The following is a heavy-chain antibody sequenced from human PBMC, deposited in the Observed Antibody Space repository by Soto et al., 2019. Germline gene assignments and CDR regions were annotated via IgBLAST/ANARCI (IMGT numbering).Heavy chain of an antibody. CDR2: IYYSGST. D-gene: IGHD3-22*01. Sequence: SETLSLTCTVSGGSISSSSYYWGWIRQPPGKGLEWIGSIYYSGSTYYNPSLKSRVTISVDTSKNQFSLKLSSVTAADTAVYYCARGYYDSSGYYPWLEWGQGTLVTVSS. CDR3: ARGYYDSSGYYPWLE. J-gene: IGHJ4*02. CDR1: GGSISSSSYY. V-gene: IGHV4-39*01.